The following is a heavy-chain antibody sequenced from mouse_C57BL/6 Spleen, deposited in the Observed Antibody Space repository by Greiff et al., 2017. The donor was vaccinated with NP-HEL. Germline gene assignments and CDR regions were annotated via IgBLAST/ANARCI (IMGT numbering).Heavy chain of an antibody. Sequence: EVKLQESGPGLVKPSQSLSLTCSVTGYSITSGYYWNWIRQFPGNKLEWMGYISYDGSNNYNPSLKNRISIPRDTSKNQFFRKLNSETTEDTATNSCAREGYGSGYGFAYWGQGTLVTVSA. CDR1: GYSITSGYY. D-gene: IGHD1-1*01. V-gene: IGHV3-6*01. CDR3: AREGYGSGYGFAY. J-gene: IGHJ3*01. CDR2: ISYDGSN.